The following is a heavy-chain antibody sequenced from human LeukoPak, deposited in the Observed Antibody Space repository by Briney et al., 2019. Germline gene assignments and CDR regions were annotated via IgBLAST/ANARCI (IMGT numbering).Heavy chain of an antibody. CDR3: ARPGRRTTGTTSGEFDP. V-gene: IGHV4-34*01. CDR1: GGSFRGYH. Sequence: SETLSLTCGVSGGSFRGYHWSWIRQPPGKGLEWIGEINHSGSTNYNPSLKSRVTISVDTSKNQFSLKLSSVTAADTAVYYCARPGRRTTGTTSGEFDPWGQGTLVTVSS. J-gene: IGHJ5*02. D-gene: IGHD1-1*01. CDR2: INHSGST.